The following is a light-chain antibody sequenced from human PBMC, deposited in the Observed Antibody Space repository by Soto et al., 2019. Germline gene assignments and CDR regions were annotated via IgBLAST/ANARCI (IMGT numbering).Light chain of an antibody. CDR3: QQYGKLPIT. Sequence: EIVLTHSPATLSLSPVERATLSCSASQSVRSYLAWYQQKPGQAPRLLIYDASNRATGIPARFSGSGSGTGFTLTISSLEPEDFAVYYCQQYGKLPITFGQGTRLEIK. V-gene: IGKV3-11*01. CDR2: DAS. CDR1: QSVRSY. J-gene: IGKJ5*01.